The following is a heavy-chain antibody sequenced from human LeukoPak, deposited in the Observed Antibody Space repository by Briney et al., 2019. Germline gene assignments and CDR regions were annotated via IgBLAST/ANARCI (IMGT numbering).Heavy chain of an antibody. CDR2: MNPNSGNT. J-gene: IGHJ5*02. Sequence: GASVKVSCKASGYTFTSYDINWVRQATGQGLEWMGWMNPNSGNTGYAQKFQGRVTMTRNTSISTAYMELSSLRSEDTAVYYRARGPGIFGVVMKPPLMIWFDPWGQGTLVTVSS. CDR1: GYTFTSYD. CDR3: ARGPGIFGVVMKPPLMIWFDP. V-gene: IGHV1-8*01. D-gene: IGHD3-3*01.